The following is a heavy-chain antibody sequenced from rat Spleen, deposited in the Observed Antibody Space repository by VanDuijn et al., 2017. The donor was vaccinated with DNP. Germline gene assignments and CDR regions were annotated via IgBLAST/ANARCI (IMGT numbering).Heavy chain of an antibody. CDR3: TQVSTTRGDA. Sequence: QVQLKESGPGLVQPSQTLSLTCTVSGFSLTNYGVSWVRQPPGKGLEWIAAISSGGSTYYNSALKSRLSISRDTSTSRVFLQMNSLQTEDTAIYFCTQVSTTRGDAWGQGTSVTVSS. J-gene: IGHJ4*01. CDR2: ISSGGST. D-gene: IGHD1-12*02. CDR1: GFSLTNYG. V-gene: IGHV2S12*01.